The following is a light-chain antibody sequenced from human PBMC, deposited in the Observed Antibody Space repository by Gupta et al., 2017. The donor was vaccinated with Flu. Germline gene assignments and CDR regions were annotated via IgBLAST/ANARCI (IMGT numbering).Light chain of an antibody. CDR2: QDS. J-gene: IGLJ2*01. CDR1: NLGNYF. Sequence: SPGKTVTLTCSGHNLGNYFVSWFQLRPGQSPVLVIYQDSKRPSGIPERFSGSNSGKTANLTISGTQAMDEADFYCQTWDTNMGGFGGGTTLTVL. V-gene: IGLV3-1*01. CDR3: QTWDTNMGG.